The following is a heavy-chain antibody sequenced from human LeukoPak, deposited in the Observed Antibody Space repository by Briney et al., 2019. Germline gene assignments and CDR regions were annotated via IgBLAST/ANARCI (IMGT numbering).Heavy chain of an antibody. CDR3: ARWGSGWEDYYFDY. V-gene: IGHV3-21*01. J-gene: IGHJ4*02. Sequence: GGSLRLSCAASGFTFSSYSMNWVRQAPGKGLEWVSSISSSSSYIYYADSVKGRFTISRDNAKNSLYLQMNSLRAEDTAVYYCARWGSGWEDYYFDYWGREPWSPSPQ. CDR1: GFTFSSYS. CDR2: ISSSSSYI. D-gene: IGHD6-19*01.